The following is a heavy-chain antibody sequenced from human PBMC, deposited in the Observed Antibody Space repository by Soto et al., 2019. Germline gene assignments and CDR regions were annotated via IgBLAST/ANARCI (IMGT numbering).Heavy chain of an antibody. J-gene: IGHJ5*02. D-gene: IGHD1-26*01. CDR1: GYTFTSYY. Sequence: ASVTVSCKASGYTFTSYYMHWVRQAPGQGLEWMGIINPSGGSTSYAQKFQGRVTMTRDTSTSTVYMELSSLRSEDTAVYYCARDRRSYFRYNWFDPWGQGTLVTVS. CDR3: ARDRRSYFRYNWFDP. V-gene: IGHV1-46*01. CDR2: INPSGGST.